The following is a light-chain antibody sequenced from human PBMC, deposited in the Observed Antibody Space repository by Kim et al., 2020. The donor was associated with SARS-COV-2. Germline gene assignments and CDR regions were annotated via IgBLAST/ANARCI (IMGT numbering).Light chain of an antibody. CDR1: QSVSSSY. Sequence: PGERATLSCRASQSVSSSYLAWYQQKPGQAPRLLIYGASSRATGIPDRFSGSGSGTDFTLTISRLEPEDFAVYYCQQYGSSPPLSFGGGTKVDIK. CDR3: QQYGSSPPLS. J-gene: IGKJ4*01. CDR2: GAS. V-gene: IGKV3-20*01.